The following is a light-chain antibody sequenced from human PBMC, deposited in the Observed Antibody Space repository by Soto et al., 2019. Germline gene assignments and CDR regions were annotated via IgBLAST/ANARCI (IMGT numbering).Light chain of an antibody. Sequence: EIVLTQSPSTLSLSPGERATLSCRASQSVSSNYLAWYQQKPGQAPRLLIYGASSRATGIPDRFSGSGSGTDFTLTISRLEPEDFAVYYCQQYVSSPYTFGQGT. CDR3: QQYVSSPYT. V-gene: IGKV3-20*01. CDR1: QSVSSNY. CDR2: GAS. J-gene: IGKJ2*01.